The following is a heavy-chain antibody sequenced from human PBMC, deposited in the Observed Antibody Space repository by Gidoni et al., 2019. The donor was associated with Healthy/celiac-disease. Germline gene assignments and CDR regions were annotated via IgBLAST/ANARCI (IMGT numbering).Heavy chain of an antibody. V-gene: IGHV3-23*01. CDR1: GFPFSSYA. J-gene: IGHJ4*02. CDR3: AKVGYGDYFTSPFDY. CDR2: ISGSGGST. Sequence: EVQLLESGGGLVQPGGSLRLSCAASGFPFSSYAMSWVRQAPGKGLEWVSAISGSGGSTYYADSVKGRFTISRDNSKNTLYLQMNSLRAEDTAVYYCAKVGYGDYFTSPFDYWGQGTLVTVSS. D-gene: IGHD4-17*01.